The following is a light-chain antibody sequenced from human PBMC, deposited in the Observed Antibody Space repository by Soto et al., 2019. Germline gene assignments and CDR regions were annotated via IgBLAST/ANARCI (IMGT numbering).Light chain of an antibody. CDR2: GAS. Sequence: EIVLTQSPGTLSLSPGERATLSCRASPSVRNNSLAWYQQQPGQAPRLLVFGASSRVTGIPDRFSGSGSGTDFSLTISRLEPEDSAVYFCHQYGDGVDTFGQGTKLEIK. CDR3: HQYGDGVDT. V-gene: IGKV3-20*01. CDR1: PSVRNNS. J-gene: IGKJ2*01.